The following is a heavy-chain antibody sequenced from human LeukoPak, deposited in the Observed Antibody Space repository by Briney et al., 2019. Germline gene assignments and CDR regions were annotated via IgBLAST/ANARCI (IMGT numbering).Heavy chain of an antibody. CDR1: GFTFSSYA. D-gene: IGHD6-19*01. Sequence: GGSLRLSCAAYGFTFSSYAMSWVRQAPGKGLEWVAVISYDGSNKYYADSVKGRFTISRDNSKNTLYLQMNSLRAEDTAVYYCARDSSGWYLGWFDPWGQGTLVTVSS. CDR2: ISYDGSNK. J-gene: IGHJ5*02. CDR3: ARDSSGWYLGWFDP. V-gene: IGHV3-30-3*01.